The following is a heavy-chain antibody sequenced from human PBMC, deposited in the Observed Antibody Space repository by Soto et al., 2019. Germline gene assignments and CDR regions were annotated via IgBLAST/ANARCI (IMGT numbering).Heavy chain of an antibody. J-gene: IGHJ6*02. CDR1: GFTFSSYS. V-gene: IGHV3-48*04. Sequence: GGSLRLSCAASGFTFSSYSMNWVRQAPGKGLEWVSYISSSSSTIYYADSVKGRFTISRDNAKNSLYLQMNSLRAEDTAVYYCARKTSIADSWGCYYYGMEVWGQGTTVTVSS. D-gene: IGHD6-6*01. CDR2: ISSSSSTI. CDR3: ARKTSIADSWGCYYYGMEV.